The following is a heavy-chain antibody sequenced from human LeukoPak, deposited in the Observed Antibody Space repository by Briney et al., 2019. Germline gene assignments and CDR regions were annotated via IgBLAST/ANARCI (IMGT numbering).Heavy chain of an antibody. CDR1: GGSISSYY. J-gene: IGHJ3*02. CDR2: IYYSGST. D-gene: IGHD3-16*02. Sequence: SETLSLTCTVSGGSISSYYWSWIRQPPGKGLKWIGYIYYSGSTNYNPSLKSRVTISVDTSKNQFSLKLSSVTAADTAVYYCARFTDDYVWGSYRNHDAFDIWGQGTMVTVSS. CDR3: ARFTDDYVWGSYRNHDAFDI. V-gene: IGHV4-59*01.